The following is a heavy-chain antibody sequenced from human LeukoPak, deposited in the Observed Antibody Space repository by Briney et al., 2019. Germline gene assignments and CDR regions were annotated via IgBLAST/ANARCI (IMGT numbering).Heavy chain of an antibody. D-gene: IGHD5-24*01. J-gene: IGHJ4*02. CDR1: GGSISSGDYC. CDR3: ARGRWPPLPTY. V-gene: IGHV4-30-4*01. CDR2: SYYSGST. Sequence: SETLSPTCTVSGGSISSGDYCWSWIRQSPGKGLEWIGYSYYSGSTYYNPSLKSRVTISVDTSKNQFSLKLSSVTAADTAVYYCARGRWPPLPTYWGQGTLVTVSS.